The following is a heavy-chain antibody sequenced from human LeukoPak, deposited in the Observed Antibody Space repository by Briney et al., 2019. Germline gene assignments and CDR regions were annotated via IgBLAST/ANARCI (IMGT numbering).Heavy chain of an antibody. V-gene: IGHV3-9*01. J-gene: IGHJ6*02. CDR1: GFIFDDYG. D-gene: IGHD2-2*01. Sequence: PGRSLRLSCVASGFIFDDYGMRWVRQAPGKGLEWVAGICWNSGSIGYADSVKGRFTIYRDNTKNSLYLEMNSLRAEDTALYYCAKDGSSTGHYYYGMDVWGQGTTVTVSS. CDR3: AKDGSSTGHYYYGMDV. CDR2: ICWNSGSI.